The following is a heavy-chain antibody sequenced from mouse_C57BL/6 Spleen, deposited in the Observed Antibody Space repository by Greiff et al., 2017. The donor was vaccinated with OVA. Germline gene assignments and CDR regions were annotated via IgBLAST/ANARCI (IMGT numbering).Heavy chain of an antibody. V-gene: IGHV1-15*01. D-gene: IGHD1-1*01. CDR2: IDPETGGT. Sequence: QVQLKESGAELVRPGASVTLSCKASGYTFTDYEMHWVKQTPVHGLEWIGAIDPETGGTAYNQKFKGKAILTADKSSSTAYMELRSLTSEDSAVYYCTRKLNYGSSYYAMDYWGQGTSVTVSS. CDR1: GYTFTDYE. J-gene: IGHJ4*01. CDR3: TRKLNYGSSYYAMDY.